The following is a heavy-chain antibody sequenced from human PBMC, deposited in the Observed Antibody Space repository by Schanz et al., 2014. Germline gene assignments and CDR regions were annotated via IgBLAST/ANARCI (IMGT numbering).Heavy chain of an antibody. V-gene: IGHV4-4*07. CDR2: IYTSGST. D-gene: IGHD6-19*01. Sequence: QVQLQESGPGLVKPSETLSLTCTVSGGSISTYYWSWIRPPAGTGLEWIGRIYTSGSTNYNPSLKSRVPVSVDTSKNQFPLRLSSVTAADTAVYYCARDAGGSGSVWGQGTTVTVSS. CDR1: GGSISTYY. CDR3: ARDAGGSGSV. J-gene: IGHJ6*02.